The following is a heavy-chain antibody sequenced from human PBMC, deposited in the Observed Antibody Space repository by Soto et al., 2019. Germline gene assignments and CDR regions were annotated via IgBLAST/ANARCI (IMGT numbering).Heavy chain of an antibody. CDR3: AKDKNWVNNWFDP. Sequence: GGSLRLSCAASGFTFSSYGMHWVRQAPGKGLEWVAVIWYDGSNKYYADSVKGRFTISRDNSKNMLYLQMNSLRAEDTAVYYCAKDKNWVNNWFDPWGQGTLVTVSS. J-gene: IGHJ5*02. CDR1: GFTFSSYG. CDR2: IWYDGSNK. D-gene: IGHD7-27*01. V-gene: IGHV3-33*06.